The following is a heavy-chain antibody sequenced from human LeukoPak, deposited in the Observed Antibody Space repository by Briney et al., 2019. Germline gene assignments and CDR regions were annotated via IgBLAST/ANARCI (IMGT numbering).Heavy chain of an antibody. CDR1: GFTFSDYY. CDR2: ISSSSSYT. CDR3: ARQARSLEARIPYFDY. Sequence: GGSLRLSCAASGFTFSDYYMSWIRQAPGKGLEWVSYISSSSSYTNYADSVKGRFTISRDNAKKPLYLQMNSLRAEDTAVYYCARQARSLEARIPYFDYWGQGTLVTVSS. V-gene: IGHV3-11*06. D-gene: IGHD3-3*01. J-gene: IGHJ4*02.